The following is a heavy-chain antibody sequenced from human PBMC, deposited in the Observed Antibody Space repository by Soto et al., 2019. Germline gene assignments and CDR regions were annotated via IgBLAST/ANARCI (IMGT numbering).Heavy chain of an antibody. CDR2: ISAYNGNT. CDR3: VRFYGSGSYSYYYYGMDV. CDR1: GYTFTSYG. V-gene: IGHV1-18*01. Sequence: ASVKVSCKASGYTFTSYGISWVRQARGQGLEWMGWISAYNGNTNYAQKLQGRVTMTTDTSTSTAYMELRSLRSDDTAVYYCVRFYGSGSYSYYYYGMDVWGQGTTVTVSS. J-gene: IGHJ6*02. D-gene: IGHD3-10*01.